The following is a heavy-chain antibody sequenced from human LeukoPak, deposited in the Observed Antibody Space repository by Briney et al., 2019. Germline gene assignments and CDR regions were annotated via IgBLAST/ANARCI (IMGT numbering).Heavy chain of an antibody. CDR1: GFTFTNYA. CDR2: LSPSGADT. V-gene: IGHV3-23*01. D-gene: IGHD5-24*01. J-gene: IGHJ3*02. Sequence: GGSLRLSCAASGFTFTNYAMNWVRQAPGKVLEWVSTLSPSGADTYYADSVKGRFTISRDISKNTLYLQMNSLRAEDTAVYYCARRAYNWGAFDIWGQGTMVTVSS. CDR3: ARRAYNWGAFDI.